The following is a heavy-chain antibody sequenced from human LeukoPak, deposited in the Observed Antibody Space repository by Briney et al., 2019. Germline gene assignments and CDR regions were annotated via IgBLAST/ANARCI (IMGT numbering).Heavy chain of an antibody. D-gene: IGHD3-3*01. V-gene: IGHV3-23*01. CDR1: GFTFRSYA. J-gene: IGHJ4*02. Sequence: PGGSLRLSCAASGFTFRSYAMTWVRQAPGKGLEWVAGSSGNFDSISYADSVKGRFTISRDNSKSTLYLQMNSLRAEDTAVYYCAKEHYDFSGALDYWGQGNLVTVSS. CDR3: AKEHYDFSGALDY. CDR2: SSGNFDSI.